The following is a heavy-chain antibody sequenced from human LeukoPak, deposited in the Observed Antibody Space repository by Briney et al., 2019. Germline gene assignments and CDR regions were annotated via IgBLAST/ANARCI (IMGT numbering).Heavy chain of an antibody. Sequence: PGGSLRLSCAASGFTFSSYWMNWARQAPGQGLEWVASINHNGNVNYYVDSVKGRFTISRDNTMNSLYLQMSSLRAEDMAVYYCATDRGWRTSGYYLYYFEYWGQGTLVTFST. D-gene: IGHD3-3*01. J-gene: IGHJ4*02. V-gene: IGHV3-7*01. CDR1: GFTFSSYW. CDR3: ATDRGWRTSGYYLYYFEY. CDR2: INHNGNVN.